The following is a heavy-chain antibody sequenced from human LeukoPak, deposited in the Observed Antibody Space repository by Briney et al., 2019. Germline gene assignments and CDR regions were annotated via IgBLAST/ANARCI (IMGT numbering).Heavy chain of an antibody. D-gene: IGHD3-16*02. V-gene: IGHV3-64*01. CDR1: GFTFSSYA. CDR2: ISGNGVST. Sequence: GGSLRLSCAASGFTFSSYAMYWVRRTPGKGLEYVSVISGNGVSTHYATSVKGRFTISRDNSKNTLYLQMGSLRAEDMAVYYCARGFGITFGEVITIAFDIWGQGTMVTVSS. CDR3: ARGFGITFGEVITIAFDI. J-gene: IGHJ3*02.